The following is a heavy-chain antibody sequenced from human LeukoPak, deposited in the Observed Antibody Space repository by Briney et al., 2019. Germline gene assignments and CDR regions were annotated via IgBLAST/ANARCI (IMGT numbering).Heavy chain of an antibody. CDR2: ISYDGSDK. V-gene: IGHV3-30-3*01. CDR1: GFTFSSYA. J-gene: IGHJ4*02. D-gene: IGHD3-22*01. CDR3: ARDPDTYDSSGYYYGDY. Sequence: GGSLRLSCAASGFTFSSYAMHWVRQAPGKGLEWVAVISYDGSDKYYADSVKGRFTISRDNSKNTLYLQMNSLRAEDTAVYYCARDPDTYDSSGYYYGDYWGQGILVTVSS.